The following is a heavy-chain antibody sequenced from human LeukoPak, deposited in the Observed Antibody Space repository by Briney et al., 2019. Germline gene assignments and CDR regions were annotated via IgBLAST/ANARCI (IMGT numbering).Heavy chain of an antibody. CDR3: VRIPNSANFPNWFDP. CDR1: GFTFSSST. Sequence: GGSLRLSCAASGFTFSSSTMNWVRRAPGKGLEWVSSISSSSDYIYYADSVKGRFTISRDNAKSSLYLQMNSLRAEDTAVYYCVRIPNSANFPNWFDPWGQGTLVTVSS. J-gene: IGHJ5*02. CDR2: ISSSSDYI. V-gene: IGHV3-21*01. D-gene: IGHD4/OR15-4a*01.